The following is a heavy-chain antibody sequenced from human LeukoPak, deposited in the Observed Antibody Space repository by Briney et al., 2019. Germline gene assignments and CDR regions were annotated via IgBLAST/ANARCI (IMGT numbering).Heavy chain of an antibody. J-gene: IGHJ4*02. CDR3: ARRAAAAYDY. Sequence: SETLSLTCSVSGGSISSSSYYWGWIRQPPGKGLEWIGSIYYSGSTYYNPSLKSRVTISVDTSKNQFSLKLSSVTAPDTAVYYCARRAAAAYDYWGQGTLVTVSS. CDR2: IYYSGST. V-gene: IGHV4-39*07. CDR1: GGSISSSSYY. D-gene: IGHD6-13*01.